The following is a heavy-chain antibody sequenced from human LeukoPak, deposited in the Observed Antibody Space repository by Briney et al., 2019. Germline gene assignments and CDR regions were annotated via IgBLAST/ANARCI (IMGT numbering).Heavy chain of an antibody. Sequence: ASVKVSCKASGYTFSDYYMHWVRQAPGQGLEWMGWITPNSGGTNYAQKLQGRVTMTTDTSTSTAYMELRSLRSDDTAVYYCARGTTVTTSFDYWGQGTLVTVSS. V-gene: IGHV1-2*02. J-gene: IGHJ4*02. D-gene: IGHD4-17*01. CDR3: ARGTTVTTSFDY. CDR2: ITPNSGGT. CDR1: GYTFSDYY.